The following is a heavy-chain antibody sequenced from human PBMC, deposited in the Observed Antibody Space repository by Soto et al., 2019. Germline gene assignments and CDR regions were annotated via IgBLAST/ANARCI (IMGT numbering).Heavy chain of an antibody. D-gene: IGHD3-16*01. Sequence: QVQLQESGPGLLKPSQTLSLTCTVSGGSISGAAYYWSWIRHLPGKGLEWIGYIYYTGTTYYRPSVESRVTISLDTSKNQFSLKLTSVTAADTAVYYCAIDTGFYGGYNWFDPWGQGTLVTVSS. CDR1: GGSISGAAYY. CDR2: IYYTGTT. CDR3: AIDTGFYGGYNWFDP. J-gene: IGHJ5*02. V-gene: IGHV4-31*03.